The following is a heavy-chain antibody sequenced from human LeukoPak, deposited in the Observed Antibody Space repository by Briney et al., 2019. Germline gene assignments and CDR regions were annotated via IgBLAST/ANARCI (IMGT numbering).Heavy chain of an antibody. J-gene: IGHJ5*02. Sequence: SETLSLTCAVYGGSFSGYYWSWIRQPPGKGLEWIGEINNSGTTNYNPSRKRRVTISVDTSNNQFSLMLSCVTAADTAVYYCARFGTYYYDSSGYPWGQGTLVTVSS. V-gene: IGHV4-34*01. CDR3: ARFGTYYYDSSGYP. D-gene: IGHD3-22*01. CDR1: GGSFSGYY. CDR2: INNSGTT.